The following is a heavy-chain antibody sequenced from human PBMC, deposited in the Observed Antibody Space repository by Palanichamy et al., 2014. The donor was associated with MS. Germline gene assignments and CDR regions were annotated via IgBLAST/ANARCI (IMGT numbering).Heavy chain of an antibody. Sequence: VQLQESGPGLVKPSETLSLTCTVSGGSISSYYWSWIRQPAGKGLEWIGRIYTSGSTNYNPSLKSRVTMSVDTSKNQFSLKLSSVTAADTAVYYCARLVSCFGSSTSCYGNWFDPWGQGTLVTVSS. CDR1: GGSISSYY. D-gene: IGHD2-2*01. V-gene: IGHV4-4*07. CDR3: ARLVSCFGSSTSCYGNWFDP. J-gene: IGHJ5*02. CDR2: IYTSGST.